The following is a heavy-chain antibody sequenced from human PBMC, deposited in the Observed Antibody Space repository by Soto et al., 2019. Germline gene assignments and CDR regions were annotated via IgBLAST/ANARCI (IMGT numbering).Heavy chain of an antibody. CDR2: IVAGSGDT. J-gene: IGHJ3*02. V-gene: IGHV1-58*02. CDR3: AAHTGLRYFHWNSAAYAFDI. D-gene: IGHD3-9*01. Sequence: QMQLVQSGPEVRKPGTSVKVSCKASGFTFSSSTMQWVRQPRGQRLEWIGWIVAGSGDTRYAQRFQERVTLTRDTSTSTIYMEMRNLRSEDTAVYFCAAHTGLRYFHWNSAAYAFDIWGQGTMVTVSS. CDR1: GFTFSSST.